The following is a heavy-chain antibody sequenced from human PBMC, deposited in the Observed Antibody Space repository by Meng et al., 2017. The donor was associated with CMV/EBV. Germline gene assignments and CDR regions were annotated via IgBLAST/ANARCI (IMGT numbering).Heavy chain of an antibody. Sequence: SCVVSGLTFSTSWMHWVRQAPGKGLVWVSRISADGNTTNYADSVKGRFTISRDNTKNTVFLQMNSLKTEDTAVYYCARVWRGRWFAPWGQGTLVTVSS. D-gene: IGHD2-21*01. J-gene: IGHJ5*02. V-gene: IGHV3-74*01. CDR3: ARVWRGRWFAP. CDR2: ISADGNTT. CDR1: GLTFSTSW.